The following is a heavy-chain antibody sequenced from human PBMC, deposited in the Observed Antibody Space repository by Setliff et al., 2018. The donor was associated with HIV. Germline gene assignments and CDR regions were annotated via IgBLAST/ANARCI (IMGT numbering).Heavy chain of an antibody. CDR1: GYTLTELS. D-gene: IGHD6-13*01. J-gene: IGHJ1*01. Sequence: ASVKVSCKISGYTLTELSIHWVRQAPGKGLEWMANFDPEDGETFYAQRFQGRLTMTEDTSTDTAYMELSSLRSDDTAMYYCATDPGYSSTWYSESFQHWGQGTVVTVS. CDR2: FDPEDGET. CDR3: ATDPGYSSTWYSESFQH. V-gene: IGHV1-24*01.